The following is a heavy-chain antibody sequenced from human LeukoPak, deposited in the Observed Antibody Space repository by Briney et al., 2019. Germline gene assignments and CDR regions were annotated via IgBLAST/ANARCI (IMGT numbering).Heavy chain of an antibody. CDR1: EFTVSSYG. J-gene: IGHJ3*01. V-gene: IGHV3-23*01. CDR2: FSATDGSA. D-gene: IGHD6-13*01. Sequence: GGSLRLSCAASEFTVSSYGITWVRQAPGKGLEWVSAFSATDGSAQYAESVRGRFTISRDNSKNSLYLQMNSLRDEDTAVYFCAKARIAAAGTGAFDVWGQGTMVTVSS. CDR3: AKARIAAAGTGAFDV.